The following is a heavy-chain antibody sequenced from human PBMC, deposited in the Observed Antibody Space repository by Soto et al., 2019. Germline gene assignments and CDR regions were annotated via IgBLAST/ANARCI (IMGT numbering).Heavy chain of an antibody. J-gene: IGHJ4*02. CDR3: AVPDSSSSVGYFDY. Sequence: SVKVSCKASGGTFSSYAISWVRQAPGQGLEWMGGIIPIFGTANYAQKFQGRVTITADESTSTAYMELSSLRSEDTAVYYCAVPDSSSSVGYFDYWGQGTLVTVSS. CDR2: IIPIFGTA. V-gene: IGHV1-69*13. CDR1: GGTFSSYA. D-gene: IGHD6-6*01.